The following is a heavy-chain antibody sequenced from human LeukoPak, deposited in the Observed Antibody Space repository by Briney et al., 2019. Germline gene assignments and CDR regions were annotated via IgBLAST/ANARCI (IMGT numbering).Heavy chain of an antibody. CDR2: IYSGGST. V-gene: IGHV3-53*01. J-gene: IGHJ4*02. CDR1: GFTVSSNY. Sequence: SGGSLRLSYAASGFTVSSNYMSWVRQAPGKGLEWVSVIYSGGSTYYADSVKGRFTISRDNSKNTLYLQMNSLRAEDTAVYYCARVGGSYRYYFDYWGQGTLVTVSS. CDR3: ARVGGSYRYYFDY. D-gene: IGHD1-26*01.